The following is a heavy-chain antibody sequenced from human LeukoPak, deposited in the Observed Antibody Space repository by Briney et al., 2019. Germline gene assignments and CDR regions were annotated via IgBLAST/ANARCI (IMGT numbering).Heavy chain of an antibody. CDR1: GGSISSYY. V-gene: IGHV4-59*01. D-gene: IGHD4-23*01. Sequence: SETLSLTCTVSGGSISSYYWSWIRQPPGKGLEWIGYIFYTGSTNYNPSLKSRVTISVLTTKNRFSLKLSSVTAADTAVYYCATLTGGDDAFDIWGQGTMVTVSS. CDR2: IFYTGST. J-gene: IGHJ3*02. CDR3: ATLTGGDDAFDI.